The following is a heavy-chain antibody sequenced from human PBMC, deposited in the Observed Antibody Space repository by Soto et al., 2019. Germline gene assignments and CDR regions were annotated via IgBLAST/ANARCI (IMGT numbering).Heavy chain of an antibody. Sequence: GGSLRLSCAASGFTFSSYGMHWVRQAPGKGLEWVAVIWYDGSNKYYADSVKGRFTISRDNSKNTLYLQMNSLRAEDTAVYYCARAIIAAAGPGGDYYGMDVWGQGTTVTVSS. D-gene: IGHD6-13*01. CDR1: GFTFSSYG. V-gene: IGHV3-33*01. CDR3: ARAIIAAAGPGGDYYGMDV. CDR2: IWYDGSNK. J-gene: IGHJ6*02.